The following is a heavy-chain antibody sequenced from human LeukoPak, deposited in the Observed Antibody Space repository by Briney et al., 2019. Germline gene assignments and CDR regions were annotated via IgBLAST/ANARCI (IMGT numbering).Heavy chain of an antibody. V-gene: IGHV4-59*01. CDR3: GRVTGYMIEDYFAY. J-gene: IGHJ4*02. CDR1: GGFSSSYY. Sequence: AETLSLTCSVAGGFSSSYYWSWIRPPPGRGLEGVGYIYDSGSTHYMPSLKSRFTISVETSKNQFSLKMRSVTAADTAVYYCGRVTGYMIEDYFAYWGQGPLVTVSS. D-gene: IGHD3-22*01. CDR2: IYDSGST.